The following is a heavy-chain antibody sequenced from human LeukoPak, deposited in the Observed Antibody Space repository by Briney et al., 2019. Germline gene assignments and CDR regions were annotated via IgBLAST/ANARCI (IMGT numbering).Heavy chain of an antibody. D-gene: IGHD6-19*01. CDR1: GFTFSSYS. Sequence: PGGSLRLSCAASGFTFSSYSMNWVRQAPGKGLEWVSSISSSSSYIYYADSVRGRFTISRDNAKNSLYLQMNSLRAEDTAVYYCAIAYSSGWYGTWGQGTLVTVSS. J-gene: IGHJ4*02. CDR2: ISSSSSYI. V-gene: IGHV3-21*01. CDR3: AIAYSSGWYGT.